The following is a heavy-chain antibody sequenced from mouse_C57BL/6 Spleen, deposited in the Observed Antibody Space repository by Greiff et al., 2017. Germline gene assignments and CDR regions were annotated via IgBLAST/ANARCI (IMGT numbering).Heavy chain of an antibody. CDR1: GYTFTSYW. J-gene: IGHJ3*01. CDR2: INPCSGYT. V-gene: IGHV1-7*01. CDR3: GRGEELRRPFAY. Sequence: QVQLQQSGAELAKPGASVKLSCKASGYTFTSYWMHWVKQRPGQGLEWIGYINPCSGYTKYNQKFKDKSTLTADKSSSKAYMQLSRLTYEDSAVYYCGRGEELRRPFAYWGQGTLVTVSA. D-gene: IGHD2-4*01.